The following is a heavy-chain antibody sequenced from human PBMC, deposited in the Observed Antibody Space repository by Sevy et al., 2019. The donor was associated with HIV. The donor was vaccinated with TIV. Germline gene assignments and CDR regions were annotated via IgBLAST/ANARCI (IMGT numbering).Heavy chain of an antibody. CDR2: LSDSGVST. CDR3: ARDRATSATGTLFDY. CDR1: GFTSSSYA. Sequence: GGSLRLSCAASGFTSSSYAMSWVRQPPGRGLEWVSTLSDSGVSTYYADSVKGRFTISRDNSKNILYLKMNSLRAEETAVYYCARDRATSATGTLFDYWGQGTLVTVSS. D-gene: IGHD3-9*01. V-gene: IGHV3-23*01. J-gene: IGHJ4*02.